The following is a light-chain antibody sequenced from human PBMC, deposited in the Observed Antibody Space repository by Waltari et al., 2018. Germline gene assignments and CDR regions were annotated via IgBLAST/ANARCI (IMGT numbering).Light chain of an antibody. CDR1: QSISNW. CDR2: EAS. J-gene: IGKJ4*01. Sequence: DIQMAQSPSTLSASVGDRVTITCRASQSISNWLAWYQQKPRKAPKVMIYEASNLKSGVPSRFSGSGSGTEFSLTIINLQPDDFGNYYCQQYNSYPPTFGGGTKVEIK. V-gene: IGKV1-5*03. CDR3: QQYNSYPPT.